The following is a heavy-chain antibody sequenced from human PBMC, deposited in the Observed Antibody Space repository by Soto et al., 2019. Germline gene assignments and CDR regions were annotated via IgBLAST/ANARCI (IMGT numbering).Heavy chain of an antibody. Sequence: GGSLRLSCAASGFTVGSNHMNWVRQAPGKGLEWVSAIRGSGGSTYYADSVKGRFTISRDNSKNTLYLQMNSLRAEDTAVYYCYGANNYHTPTVDYWGQGTLVTVSS. CDR2: IRGSGGST. CDR1: GFTVGSNH. V-gene: IGHV3-23*01. D-gene: IGHD4-17*01. J-gene: IGHJ4*02. CDR3: YGANNYHTPTVDY.